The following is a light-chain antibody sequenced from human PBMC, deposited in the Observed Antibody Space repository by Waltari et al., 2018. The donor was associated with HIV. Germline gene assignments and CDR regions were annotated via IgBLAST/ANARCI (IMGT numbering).Light chain of an antibody. CDR2: GAS. V-gene: IGKV3-20*01. CDR3: QQYDTSPKT. Sequence: EIVLTQSPDTLSLSPGERATLSCRASQSVSSIYLAWYQQKPGQAPRLLIYGASTRATGIPDRFSGSGSGTDFTLTISRLEPEDFAVYYCQQYDTSPKTFGQGTKVEI. J-gene: IGKJ1*01. CDR1: QSVSSIY.